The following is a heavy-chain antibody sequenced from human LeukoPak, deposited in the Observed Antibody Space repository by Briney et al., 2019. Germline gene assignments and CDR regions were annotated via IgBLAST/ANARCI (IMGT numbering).Heavy chain of an antibody. Sequence: GESLKISCKGSGYSFPSYWIGWVRQMPGKGLEWMGIIYPGDSDTRYSPSFQGQVTISVGKSISTAYLQWSSLKASDTAMYYCARRPYDSSGYYRDDAFDIWGQGTMVTVSS. V-gene: IGHV5-51*01. CDR2: IYPGDSDT. CDR1: GYSFPSYW. D-gene: IGHD3-22*01. J-gene: IGHJ3*02. CDR3: ARRPYDSSGYYRDDAFDI.